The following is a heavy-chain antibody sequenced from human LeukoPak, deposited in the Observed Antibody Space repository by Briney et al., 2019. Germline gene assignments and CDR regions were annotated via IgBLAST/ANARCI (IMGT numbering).Heavy chain of an antibody. Sequence: GGSLRLSCAASGFTFSSYEMNWVRQAPGKGLEWVSYISSSGSTIYYADSVKGRFTISRDNAKNSLYLQMNSLRAEDTAVYYCARLFSSSWYFDYWGQGTLVTVSS. CDR2: ISSSGSTI. V-gene: IGHV3-48*03. J-gene: IGHJ4*02. CDR1: GFTFSSYE. CDR3: ARLFSSSWYFDY. D-gene: IGHD6-13*01.